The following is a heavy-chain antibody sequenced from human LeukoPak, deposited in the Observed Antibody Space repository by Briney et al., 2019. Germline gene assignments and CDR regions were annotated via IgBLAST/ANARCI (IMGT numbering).Heavy chain of an antibody. D-gene: IGHD2-15*01. J-gene: IGHJ4*02. CDR3: ARKYCSGGTCYTGILEY. CDR2: IYSDGST. V-gene: IGHV3-53*01. Sequence: PGGSLRLSCAASGFTVSSNHMSWVRQAPGKGLEWVSLIYSDGSTYYADSVKGRFTISRDNSKNTLYLQMNSLRAEDTAVYYCARKYCSGGTCYTGILEYWGQGTLVTVPS. CDR1: GFTVSSNH.